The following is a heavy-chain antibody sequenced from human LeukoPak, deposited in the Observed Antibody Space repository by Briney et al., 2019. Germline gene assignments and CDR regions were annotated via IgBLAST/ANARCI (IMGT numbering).Heavy chain of an antibody. J-gene: IGHJ4*02. CDR1: GFTFSTYW. D-gene: IGHD4-23*01. V-gene: IGHV3-74*01. CDR2: INSDGSST. Sequence: SGGSLRLSCAASGFTFSTYWMHWVRQAPGKGLVWVSRINSDGSSTSYADSVKGRFSISRDNAKNTLYLQMYSLRAEDTAVYYCSSTKYGGYSDYWGQGTLVTVSS. CDR3: SSTKYGGYSDY.